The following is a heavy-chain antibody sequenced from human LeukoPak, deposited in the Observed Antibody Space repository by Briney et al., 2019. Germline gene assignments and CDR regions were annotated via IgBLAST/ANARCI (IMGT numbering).Heavy chain of an antibody. J-gene: IGHJ4*02. D-gene: IGHD2-15*01. Sequence: SVKVSCKASGGTFSSYAISWVRQAPGQGLEWMGRIIPIFGTANYAQKFQGRVTITTDESTSTAYMELSSLRSEDTAVYYCARDKTYCSGGSCYRVDFDYWGQGTLVIVSS. CDR1: GGTFSSYA. CDR2: IIPIFGTA. CDR3: ARDKTYCSGGSCYRVDFDY. V-gene: IGHV1-69*05.